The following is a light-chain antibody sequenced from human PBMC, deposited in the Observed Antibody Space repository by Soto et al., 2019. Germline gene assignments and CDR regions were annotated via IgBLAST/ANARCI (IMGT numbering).Light chain of an antibody. CDR3: QQYNCYSPT. J-gene: IGKJ1*01. V-gene: IGKV1-5*03. CDR1: QSISVW. CDR2: KAS. Sequence: DIQLTQSPSALSASVGDRVTITCRASQSISVWLAWYHQKAVKAANLLIYKASRLESGVPSRFSGSGSETEFTPTISGLQPGDAATYYCQQYNCYSPTFGQGTKVDI.